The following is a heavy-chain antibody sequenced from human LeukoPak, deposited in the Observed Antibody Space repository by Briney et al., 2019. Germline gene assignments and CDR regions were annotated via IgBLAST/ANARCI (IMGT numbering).Heavy chain of an antibody. J-gene: IGHJ6*03. D-gene: IGHD6-6*01. V-gene: IGHV4-59*12. CDR2: IYYSGNT. CDR1: GGSISSYY. Sequence: SKTLSLTCTVSGGSISSYYWSWIRQPPGKGLEWIGYIYYSGNTNYNPSLKSRVTISVDTSKNQFSLQLNSVTPEDTAVYYCARTRNGIAARPSHYYYYMDVWGKGTTVTVSS. CDR3: ARTRNGIAARPSHYYYYMDV.